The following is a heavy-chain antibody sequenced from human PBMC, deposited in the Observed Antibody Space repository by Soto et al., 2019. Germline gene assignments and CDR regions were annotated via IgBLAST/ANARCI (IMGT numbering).Heavy chain of an antibody. J-gene: IGHJ4*02. Sequence: QVQLQESGPGLVKPSGTLSLTCAVSGDSISSSNWWTWVRQPPGKGLEWIGEIYHSGSTSYNPSLXSXLTISVDKSKNHFSLKLSSVTAADTAVYYCATNAVAGTPIDYWGQGTLVTVSS. D-gene: IGHD6-19*01. V-gene: IGHV4-4*02. CDR3: ATNAVAGTPIDY. CDR2: IYHSGST. CDR1: GDSISSSNW.